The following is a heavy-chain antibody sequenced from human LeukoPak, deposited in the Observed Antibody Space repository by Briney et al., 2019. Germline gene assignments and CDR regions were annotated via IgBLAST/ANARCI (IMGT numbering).Heavy chain of an antibody. D-gene: IGHD4-17*01. J-gene: IGHJ4*02. V-gene: IGHV3-74*01. CDR1: RFIVYSYW. Sequence: GGSLRLSCAASRFIVYSYWKHWVRQAPGKGLVWVSRINSDGSSTRYADCVKGRFTISREHSKNTLYLQMNCLILENKSVYYCARVANLYGDPFDYWGQGTLVTVSS. CDR2: INSDGSST. CDR3: ARVANLYGDPFDY.